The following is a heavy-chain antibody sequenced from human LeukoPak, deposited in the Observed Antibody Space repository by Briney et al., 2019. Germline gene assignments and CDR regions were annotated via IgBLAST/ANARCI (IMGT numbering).Heavy chain of an antibody. V-gene: IGHV1-2*02. CDR3: ARETKWELQFFAMDV. D-gene: IGHD1-26*01. CDR1: GYTFTGYY. J-gene: IGHJ6*02. Sequence: ASVKVSRKASGYTFTGYYMHWLRQAPGQGLEWMGWINPKSGGTNSAQKFQGRVTMTRDTSISTAYMELSRLGSDDTAVYYCARETKWELQFFAMDVWGQGTTVTVSS. CDR2: INPKSGGT.